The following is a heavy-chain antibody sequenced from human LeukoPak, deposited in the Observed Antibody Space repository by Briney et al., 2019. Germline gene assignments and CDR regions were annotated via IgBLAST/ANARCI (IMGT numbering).Heavy chain of an antibody. J-gene: IGHJ4*02. Sequence: GASVKVSCKASGYTFTASAMNWVRQAPGQGLEWMGWINTNTGNPTYAQGFTGRFVFSLDTSVSTAYLQINSLEAEDTAIYYCARGQRGVDYWGQGTLVTVSS. CDR2: INTNTGNP. D-gene: IGHD2-15*01. V-gene: IGHV7-4-1*02. CDR3: ARGQRGVDY. CDR1: GYTFTASA.